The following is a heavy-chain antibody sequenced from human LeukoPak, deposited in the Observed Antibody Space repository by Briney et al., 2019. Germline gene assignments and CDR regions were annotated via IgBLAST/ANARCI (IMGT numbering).Heavy chain of an antibody. D-gene: IGHD2-15*01. CDR2: ISGSGGST. Sequence: GGSLRLSCAASGFTLSSYAMSWVRQAPGKGPEWVSAISGSGGSTYYADSVKGRFTISRDNSKNTLYLQMNSLRAEDTAVYYCAKFLGYCSGGSCTPPHYWGQGTLVTVSS. J-gene: IGHJ4*02. CDR3: AKFLGYCSGGSCTPPHY. CDR1: GFTLSSYA. V-gene: IGHV3-23*01.